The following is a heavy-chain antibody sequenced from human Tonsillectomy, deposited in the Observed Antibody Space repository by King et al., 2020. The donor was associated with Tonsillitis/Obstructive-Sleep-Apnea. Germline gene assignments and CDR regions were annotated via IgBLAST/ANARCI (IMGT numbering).Heavy chain of an antibody. CDR2: IWYDGSNK. V-gene: IGHV3-33*01. J-gene: IGHJ1*01. CDR3: ARVADSSGWYDLYFQH. CDR1: GFTFSSYG. Sequence: VQLVESGGGVVQPGRSLRLSCAASGFTFSSYGMHWVRQAPGKGLEWVAVIWYDGSNKYYADFVKGRFTISRDNSKNTLYLQMNSLRAEDTAVYYCARVADSSGWYDLYFQHWGQGTLVTVSS. D-gene: IGHD6-19*01.